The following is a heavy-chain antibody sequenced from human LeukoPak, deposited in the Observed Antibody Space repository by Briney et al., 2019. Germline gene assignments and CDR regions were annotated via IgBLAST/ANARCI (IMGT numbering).Heavy chain of an antibody. V-gene: IGHV1-18*04. CDR2: ISAYNGNT. CDR1: GYTFTSYG. Sequence: ASVKVSCKASGYTFTSYGISWVRQAPGQGLEWMGWISAYNGNTNYAQKPQGRVTMTTDTSTSTAYMELRSLRSDDTAVYYCARDVSDIGSGSYSDYWGQGTLVTVSS. J-gene: IGHJ4*02. D-gene: IGHD3-10*01. CDR3: ARDVSDIGSGSYSDY.